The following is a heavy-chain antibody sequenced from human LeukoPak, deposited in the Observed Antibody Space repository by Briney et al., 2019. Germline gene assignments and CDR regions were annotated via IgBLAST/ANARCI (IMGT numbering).Heavy chain of an antibody. Sequence: GGSLRLSCSASGFTFSTYAMHWVRQAPGKGLEHVSTINTNGDDTYYADSVRGRFTISRDNSKNTLYLQMSSLRAEDTAVYYCVKEGLYSSGWYGSFDYWGQGTLVTVSS. D-gene: IGHD6-19*01. J-gene: IGHJ4*02. CDR1: GFTFSTYA. V-gene: IGHV3-64D*09. CDR3: VKEGLYSSGWYGSFDY. CDR2: INTNGDDT.